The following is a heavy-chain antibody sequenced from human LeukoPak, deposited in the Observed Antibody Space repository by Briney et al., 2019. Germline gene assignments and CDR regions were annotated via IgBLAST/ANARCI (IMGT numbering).Heavy chain of an antibody. CDR1: GFTFSSYW. Sequence: GGSLRLSCAASGFTFSSYWMQWVRQAPGKGLVWVSRINRDGSSTSYADSVQGRFTISRDNAKNLLHLQMNSLRVEDTAVYHCVRQAGRAGGQWGQGTLIAVSS. CDR3: VRQAGRAGGQ. V-gene: IGHV3-74*01. J-gene: IGHJ4*02. CDR2: INRDGSST. D-gene: IGHD3-10*01.